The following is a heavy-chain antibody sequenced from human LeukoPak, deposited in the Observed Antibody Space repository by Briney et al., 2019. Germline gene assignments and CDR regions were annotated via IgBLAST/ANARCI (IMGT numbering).Heavy chain of an antibody. CDR3: ASTVTNPYYYYYYYMDV. J-gene: IGHJ6*03. V-gene: IGHV1-18*01. Sequence: GASVKVSCKASGYTFSSYGISWVRQAPGQGLEWMGWISAYSGNTHYAQKFQGRVTITTDESTSTAYMELSSLRSEDTAVYYCASTVTNPYYYYYYYMDVWGKGTTVTVSS. CDR2: ISAYSGNT. CDR1: GYTFSSYG. D-gene: IGHD4-11*01.